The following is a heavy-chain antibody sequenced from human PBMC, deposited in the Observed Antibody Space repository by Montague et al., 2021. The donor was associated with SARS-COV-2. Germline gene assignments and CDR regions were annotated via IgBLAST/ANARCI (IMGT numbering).Heavy chain of an antibody. Sequence: CAISGDSVSSNSAAWNWIRQSPSRGLEWLGRTYYRSRWFNDYAVXIRSRITINPDTSKNQFPLQLNSVTPEDTAVYYCARATEWRGYYYYYYMDVWGKGTTVTVSS. CDR2: TYYRSRWFN. J-gene: IGHJ6*03. CDR1: GDSVSSNSAA. CDR3: ARATEWRGYYYYYYMDV. D-gene: IGHD1-14*01. V-gene: IGHV6-1*01.